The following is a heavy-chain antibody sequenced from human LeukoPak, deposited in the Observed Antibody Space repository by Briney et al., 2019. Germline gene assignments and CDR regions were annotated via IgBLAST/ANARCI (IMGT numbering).Heavy chain of an antibody. Sequence: ASVKVSCKASGYTFTSYYMHWVRQAPGQGLEWMGIINPSGGSTNYAQKFQGRVTTTTDESTSTAYMELSSLRSEDTAVYYCASSSVRYLFDYWGQGTLVTVSS. CDR2: INPSGGST. J-gene: IGHJ4*02. D-gene: IGHD5/OR15-5a*01. V-gene: IGHV1-46*01. CDR1: GYTFTSYY. CDR3: ASSSVRYLFDY.